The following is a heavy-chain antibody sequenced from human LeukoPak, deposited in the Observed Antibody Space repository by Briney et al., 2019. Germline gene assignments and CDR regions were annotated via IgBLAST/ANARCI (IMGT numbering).Heavy chain of an antibody. J-gene: IGHJ4*02. CDR1: GFTFSSYG. CDR3: AKSVPAIRGEIDY. CDR2: IRYDGSNK. V-gene: IGHV3-30*02. D-gene: IGHD3-10*01. Sequence: PGGSLRLFCAASGFTFSSYGMHWVRQAPGKGLEWVAFIRYDGSNKNYVDSVKGRFTISRDNSKNTLYLQMNSLRAEDTAVYYCAKSVPAIRGEIDYWGQGTLVTVSS.